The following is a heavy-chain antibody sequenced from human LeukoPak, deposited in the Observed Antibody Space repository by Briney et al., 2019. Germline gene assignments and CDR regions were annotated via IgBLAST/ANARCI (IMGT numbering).Heavy chain of an antibody. CDR3: ARILQLVYYFDY. J-gene: IGHJ4*02. Sequence: SETLSLTCAVYGGSFSGYYWSWIRQPPGKGLEWIGEINHSGSTNYNPSLKSRVTISVDTSKNQFSLKLSSVTAADRAVYYCARILQLVYYFDYWGQGTLVTVSS. CDR2: INHSGST. V-gene: IGHV4-34*01. D-gene: IGHD6-13*01. CDR1: GGSFSGYY.